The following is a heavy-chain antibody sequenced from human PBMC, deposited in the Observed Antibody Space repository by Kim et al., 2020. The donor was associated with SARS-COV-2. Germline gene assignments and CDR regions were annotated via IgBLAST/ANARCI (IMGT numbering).Heavy chain of an antibody. CDR2: ISYDGSNK. CDR1: GFTFSSYG. V-gene: IGHV3-30*18. J-gene: IGHJ5*02. D-gene: IGHD6-13*01. Sequence: GGSLRLSCAASGFTFSSYGMHWVRQAPGKGLEWVAVISYDGSNKYYADSVKGRFTISRDNSKNTLYLQMNSLRAEDTAVYYCAKERQHGWFDPWGQGTLVTVSS. CDR3: AKERQHGWFDP.